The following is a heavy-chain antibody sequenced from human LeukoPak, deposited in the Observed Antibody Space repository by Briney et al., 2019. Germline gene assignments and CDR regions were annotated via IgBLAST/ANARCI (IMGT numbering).Heavy chain of an antibody. D-gene: IGHD6-19*01. CDR2: LYSGGST. CDR3: ARMNRRSSSGAGGYFDY. Sequence: PGGSLRLSCAASGFTVSSNYMSWVRQAPGKGLEWVSVLYSGGSTYYADSVKGRFTISRDNSKNTLYLQMNSLRVEDTAVYYCARMNRRSSSGAGGYFDYWGQGTLVTVSS. V-gene: IGHV3-53*05. CDR1: GFTVSSNY. J-gene: IGHJ4*02.